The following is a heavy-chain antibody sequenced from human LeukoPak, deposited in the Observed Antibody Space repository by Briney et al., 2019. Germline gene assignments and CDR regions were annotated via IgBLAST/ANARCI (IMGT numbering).Heavy chain of an antibody. Sequence: PGGSLRLSCAASGFTFSDYYMSWIRQAPGKGLEWVSYISSSGSTIYYADSVKGRFTISRDNAKNSLYLQMNSLRAEDTAVYYCASNTRITMIVVGAFDIWGQGTMVTVSS. CDR3: ASNTRITMIVVGAFDI. D-gene: IGHD3-22*01. CDR1: GFTFSDYY. J-gene: IGHJ3*02. CDR2: ISSSGSTI. V-gene: IGHV3-11*01.